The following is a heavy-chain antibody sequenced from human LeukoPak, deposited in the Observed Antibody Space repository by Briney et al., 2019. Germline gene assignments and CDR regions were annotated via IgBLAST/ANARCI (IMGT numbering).Heavy chain of an antibody. CDR3: GRWVTTRDWFDA. J-gene: IGHJ5*02. CDR2: IYHSGTT. V-gene: IGHV4-4*02. D-gene: IGHD4-17*01. Sequence: SGTLSLTCAVSGGSISSGNWWSWVRQPPGKGLEWIGEIYHSGTTNYKSSLKSRVTISVDKSRNQFSLKLTSVTAADTAVYYCGRWVTTRDWFDAWGQGPWSPSPQ. CDR1: GGSISSGNW.